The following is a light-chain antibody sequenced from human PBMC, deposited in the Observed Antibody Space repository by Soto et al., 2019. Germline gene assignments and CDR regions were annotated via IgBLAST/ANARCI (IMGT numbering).Light chain of an antibody. Sequence: DIVMTQSPLSLPVTPGEPASISCRSSQSLLHSNGYNYLDWYLQNPGQSPQLLNYLSYNRASGVTDKFRGSVSSTVFKMKISRVEGEYVGVNYCMQALQTPPDTFGQGTKLEIK. CDR3: MQALQTPPDT. CDR2: LSY. V-gene: IGKV2-28*01. J-gene: IGKJ2*01. CDR1: QSLLHSNGYNY.